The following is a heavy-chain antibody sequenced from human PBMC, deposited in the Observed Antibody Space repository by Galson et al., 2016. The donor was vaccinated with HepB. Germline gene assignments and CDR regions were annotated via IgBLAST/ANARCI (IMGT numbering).Heavy chain of an antibody. Sequence: CAISGDSVSTKSAAWNWIRQSPSRGLEWLGRTYYRSKWYNEYAVSVQSQITINPDTSKNQFSLQLNSVTHEDTAVYYCARGVAPWALGSLCFQMDVWGQGTTVTVSS. CDR1: GDSVSTKSAA. V-gene: IGHV6-1*01. J-gene: IGHJ6*02. CDR3: ARGVAPWALGSLCFQMDV. CDR2: TYYRSKWYN. D-gene: IGHD1-26*01.